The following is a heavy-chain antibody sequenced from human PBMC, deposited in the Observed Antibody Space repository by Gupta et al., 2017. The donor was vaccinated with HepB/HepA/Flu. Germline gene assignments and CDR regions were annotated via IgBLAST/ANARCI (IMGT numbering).Heavy chain of an antibody. J-gene: IGHJ6*02. CDR1: GGSFSGYY. D-gene: IGHD2-21*01. V-gene: IGHV4-34*01. CDR2: INHSGST. CDR3: ARGVGDYYYYGMDV. Sequence: QVQLQQWGAGLLKPSETLSLTCAVYGGSFSGYYWSWIRQPPGKGLEWIGEINHSGSTNYNPPLKSRVTISVDTYKNQFSLKLSSVTAADTAVYYCARGVGDYYYYGMDVWGQGTTVTVPS.